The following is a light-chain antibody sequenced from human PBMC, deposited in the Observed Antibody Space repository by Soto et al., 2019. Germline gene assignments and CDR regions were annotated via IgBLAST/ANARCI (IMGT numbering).Light chain of an antibody. CDR2: EVN. Sequence: QSALTQPPSASGSPGQSVTISCTGTSSDVGNYNYVSWYQQHPNKAPKLMIYEVNKRPSGVPDRFSGSKSGNTASLTVSGLQPEDEADYYCSSYAGTNKVFGGGTKLTVL. CDR1: SSDVGNYNY. J-gene: IGLJ3*02. CDR3: SSYAGTNKV. V-gene: IGLV2-8*01.